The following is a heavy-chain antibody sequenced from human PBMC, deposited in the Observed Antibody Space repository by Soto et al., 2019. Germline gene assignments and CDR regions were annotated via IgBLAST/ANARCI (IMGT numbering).Heavy chain of an antibody. V-gene: IGHV1-3*01. Sequence: QVLLVQPGAEVKKPGASVKVSCKASGYTFTTYTVQWGRQAPGQRLEWMGWINAGNGNTKYSQKFQGRVTITRDTSATTVYMELSSLRSEDTAVYYCARDQNLGGARWLDYWGQGTLVTVSS. CDR3: ARDQNLGGARWLDY. CDR1: GYTFTTYT. D-gene: IGHD3-16*01. CDR2: INAGNGNT. J-gene: IGHJ4*02.